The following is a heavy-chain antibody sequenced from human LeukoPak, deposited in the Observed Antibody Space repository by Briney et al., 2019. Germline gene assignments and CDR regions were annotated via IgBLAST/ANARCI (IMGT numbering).Heavy chain of an antibody. CDR3: AKDTVSGLRSEGIAAPHY. D-gene: IGHD6-13*01. V-gene: IGHV3-30*18. Sequence: GRSLRLSCAASGFTFSSYGMHWVRQAPGKGLEWVAVISYDGSNKYYADSVKGRFTISRDNSKNTLYLQMNSLRAEDTAVYYCAKDTVSGLRSEGIAAPHYWGQGTLVTVSS. CDR1: GFTFSSYG. J-gene: IGHJ4*02. CDR2: ISYDGSNK.